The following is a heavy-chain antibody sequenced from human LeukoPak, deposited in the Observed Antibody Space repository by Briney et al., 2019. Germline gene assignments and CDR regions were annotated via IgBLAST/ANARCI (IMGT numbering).Heavy chain of an antibody. D-gene: IGHD3-3*01. CDR3: ARDGRDYDFWSGYFY. Sequence: GGSLRLSCAASGFTFDDYTMHWVRQAPGKGLEWVSLISWDGGSTYYADSVKGRFTISRDNSKNTLYLQMNSLRAEDTAVYYCARDGRDYDFWSGYFYWGQGTLVTVSS. CDR2: ISWDGGST. V-gene: IGHV3-43*01. CDR1: GFTFDDYT. J-gene: IGHJ4*02.